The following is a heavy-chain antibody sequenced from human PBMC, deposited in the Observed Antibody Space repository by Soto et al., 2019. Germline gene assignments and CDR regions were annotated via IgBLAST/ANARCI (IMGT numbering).Heavy chain of an antibody. CDR3: AKDVKNSGYYYSAGLAY. D-gene: IGHD3-22*01. Sequence: TGGSLRLSCAASGFTFSSYGMHWVRQAPGKGLGWVAVISYDGSNKYYADSVKGRFTISRDNSKNTLYLQMNSLRAEDTAVYYCAKDVKNSGYYYSAGLAYWGKGTLVTVSS. CDR1: GFTFSSYG. CDR2: ISYDGSNK. V-gene: IGHV3-30*18. J-gene: IGHJ4*02.